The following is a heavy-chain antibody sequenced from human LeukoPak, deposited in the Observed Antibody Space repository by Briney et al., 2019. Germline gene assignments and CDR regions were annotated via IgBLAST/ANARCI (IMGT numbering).Heavy chain of an antibody. Sequence: PGGSLRLSCAASGFTFSSYSMNWVRQAPGKGLEWVSSISSSSSYIYYADSVKGRFTISRDNAKNSLYLQMNSLRAEDTAVYYCARAWWELLAFDIWGQGTMVTVSS. D-gene: IGHD1-26*01. V-gene: IGHV3-21*01. CDR2: ISSSSSYI. J-gene: IGHJ3*02. CDR1: GFTFSSYS. CDR3: ARAWWELLAFDI.